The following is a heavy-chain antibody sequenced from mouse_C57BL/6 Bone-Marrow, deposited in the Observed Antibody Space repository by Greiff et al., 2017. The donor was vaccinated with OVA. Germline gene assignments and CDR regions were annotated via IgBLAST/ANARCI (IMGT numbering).Heavy chain of an antibody. CDR3: ARHTQLFPYWYFDV. D-gene: IGHD4-1*02. V-gene: IGHV2-6-1*01. Sequence: VQLKESGPGLVAPSQSLSITCTVSGFSLTSYGVHWVRQPPGKGLEWLVVIWSDGSTTYNSALKSRLSISKDNSKSQVILKMNSLQTDDTAMYDGARHTQLFPYWYFDVWGTGTTVTVSS. CDR1: GFSLTSYG. CDR2: IWSDGST. J-gene: IGHJ1*03.